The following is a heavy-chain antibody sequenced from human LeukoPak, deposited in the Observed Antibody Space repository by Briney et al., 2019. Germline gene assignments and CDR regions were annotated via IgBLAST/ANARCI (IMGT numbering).Heavy chain of an antibody. D-gene: IGHD3-22*01. V-gene: IGHV4-61*02. CDR2: IYTSGST. Sequence: KTSETLSLTCTVSGGSISSGSYYWSWIRQPAGKGLEWIGRIYTSGSTNYNPSLKSRVTISVDTSKNQFSLKLSSVTAADTAVYYCASPGPYYSETSGYLVFWGQGILVTVSS. CDR3: ASPGPYYSETSGYLVF. J-gene: IGHJ4*02. CDR1: GGSISSGSYY.